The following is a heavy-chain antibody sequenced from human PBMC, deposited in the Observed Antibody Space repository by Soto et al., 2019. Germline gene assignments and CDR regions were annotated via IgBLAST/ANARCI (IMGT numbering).Heavy chain of an antibody. V-gene: IGHV4-39*01. CDR3: MRSPENYYGSGSYFFDY. D-gene: IGHD3-10*01. CDR2: IYYSGST. CDR1: GGSISSSSYY. Sequence: PSETLSLTCTVSGGSISSSSYYWGWIRQPPGKGLEWIGSIYYSGSTYYNPSLKSRVTISVDTSKNQFSLKLSSVTAADTAVYYCMRSPENYYGSGSYFFDYWGQGTLVTVSS. J-gene: IGHJ4*02.